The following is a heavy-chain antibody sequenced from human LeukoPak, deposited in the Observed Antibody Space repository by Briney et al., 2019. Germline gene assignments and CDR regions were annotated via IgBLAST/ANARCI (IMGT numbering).Heavy chain of an antibody. CDR3: ARVTYYYDSSGYYYVTGYYFDY. CDR1: GGSISSYY. D-gene: IGHD3-22*01. Sequence: SETLSLTCTVSGGSISSYYWSWIRQPPGKGLEWIGYIYYSGSTNYNPSLESRVTISVDTSKNQFSLKLSSVTAADTAVYYCARVTYYYDSSGYYYVTGYYFDYWGQGTLVTVSS. CDR2: IYYSGST. V-gene: IGHV4-59*01. J-gene: IGHJ4*02.